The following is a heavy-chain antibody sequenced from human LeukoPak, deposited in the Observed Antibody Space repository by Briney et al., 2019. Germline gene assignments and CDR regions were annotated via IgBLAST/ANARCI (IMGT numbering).Heavy chain of an antibody. D-gene: IGHD3-9*01. CDR2: ISSSSSTI. V-gene: IGHV3-48*04. CDR1: GFTFSSYS. J-gene: IGHJ4*02. CDR3: ARAHRMVDILTGYYDY. Sequence: GSLRLSCAASGFTFSSYSMNWVRQAPGKGLEWVSYISSSSSTIYYADSVKGRFTISRDNAKNSLYLQMNSLRAEDTAVYYCARAHRMVDILTGYYDYWGQGTLVTVSS.